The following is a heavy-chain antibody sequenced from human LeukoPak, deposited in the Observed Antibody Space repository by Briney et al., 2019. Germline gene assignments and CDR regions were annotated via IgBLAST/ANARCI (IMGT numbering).Heavy chain of an antibody. J-gene: IGHJ3*02. CDR3: AREPGIGYAFDI. CDR1: GFTFSSSW. V-gene: IGHV3-7*01. Sequence: GGSLRLSCAASGFTFSSSWMTWVRQAPGKGLDWVANINQDGGEKHYVDSVKGRFTISRDNAKNSLYLQMNSLRAEDTAVYYCAREPGIGYAFDIWGQGTMVTVSS. CDR2: INQDGGEK. D-gene: IGHD3-10*01.